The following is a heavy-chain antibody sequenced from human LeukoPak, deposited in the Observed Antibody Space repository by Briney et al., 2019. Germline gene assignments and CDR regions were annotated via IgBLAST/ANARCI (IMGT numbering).Heavy chain of an antibody. CDR1: GGSISSGGYF. D-gene: IGHD3-22*01. CDR2: IYYSGST. J-gene: IGHJ4*02. CDR3: ASLSGFYLD. Sequence: PSETLSLTCTVSGGSISSGGYFWSWIRQHPGKGLEWIGYIYYSGSTCYSPSLKSRVTISVDTSKNQFSLKLNSVTAADTAVYYCASLSGFYLDWGQGTLVTVSS. V-gene: IGHV4-31*03.